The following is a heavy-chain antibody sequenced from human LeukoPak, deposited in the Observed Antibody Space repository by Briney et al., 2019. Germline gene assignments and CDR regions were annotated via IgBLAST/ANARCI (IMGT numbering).Heavy chain of an antibody. CDR1: GGSISSGGYS. Sequence: SETLSLTCAVSGGSISSGGYSWSWIRQPPGKGLEWIGYIYHSGSTYYNPSLKSRVTISVDRSKNRFSLKLSSVTAADTAVYYCARDYYDSSGYYRYQFDPWGQGTLVTVSS. J-gene: IGHJ5*02. V-gene: IGHV4-30-2*01. CDR2: IYHSGST. D-gene: IGHD3-22*01. CDR3: ARDYYDSSGYYRYQFDP.